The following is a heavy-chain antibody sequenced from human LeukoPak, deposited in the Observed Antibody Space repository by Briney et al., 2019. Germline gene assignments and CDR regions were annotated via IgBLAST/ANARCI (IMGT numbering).Heavy chain of an antibody. Sequence: GGFLRLSCAASGFTFSSYEMNWVRQAPGKGLEWVSYISSSGSTIYYADSVKGRFTISRDNAKNSLYLQMNSLRVEDTAVYYCAGSDDFWSGYLTNDFDYWGQGTLVTVSS. V-gene: IGHV3-48*03. CDR1: GFTFSSYE. J-gene: IGHJ4*02. D-gene: IGHD3-3*01. CDR3: AGSDDFWSGYLTNDFDY. CDR2: ISSSGSTI.